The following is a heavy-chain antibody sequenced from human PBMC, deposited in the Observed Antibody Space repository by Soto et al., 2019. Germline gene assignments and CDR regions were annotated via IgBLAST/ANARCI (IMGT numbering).Heavy chain of an antibody. D-gene: IGHD3-10*01. CDR3: ARGLILWFGELSRRGGYYYYMDV. V-gene: IGHV4-34*01. CDR1: GGSFSGYQ. CDR2: INDSGNI. J-gene: IGHJ6*03. Sequence: QVQLQQWGAGLLKPSETLSLTCAVYGGSFSGYQWTWIRQTPGKGLEWIGEINDSGNINYNPSLTSRVTTFLASPKKQISRTLSSVTAAATAVYFCARGLILWFGELSRRGGYYYYMDVWGKGTTVTVSS.